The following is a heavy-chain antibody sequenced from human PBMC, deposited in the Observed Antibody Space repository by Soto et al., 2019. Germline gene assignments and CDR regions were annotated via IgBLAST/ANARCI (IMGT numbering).Heavy chain of an antibody. CDR1: GYTFTSYG. CDR3: AGSVVAAGYYYYYGMDV. D-gene: IGHD2-15*01. Sequence: QVQLVQSGAEVKKPGASVKVSCKASGYTFTSYGISWVRQAPGQGLEWMGWISAYNGNTNYAQKLQGRVTMTTDTSXSXXYMELRSLRSDDTAVYYCAGSVVAAGYYYYYGMDVWGQGTTVTVSS. J-gene: IGHJ6*02. V-gene: IGHV1-18*01. CDR2: ISAYNGNT.